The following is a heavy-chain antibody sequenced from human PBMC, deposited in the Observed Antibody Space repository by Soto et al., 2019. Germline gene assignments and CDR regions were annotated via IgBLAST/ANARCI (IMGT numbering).Heavy chain of an antibody. V-gene: IGHV2-5*02. CDR1: GFSLSTSGVG. CDR3: AHNGGYYDSSGYSDYFDY. CDR2: IYWDDDK. Sequence: QITLKESGPTLVKPTQTLTLTCTFSGFSLSTSGVGVGWIRQPPGKALEWLALIYWDDDKRYSPSLKSRLTITNDTSKNQVVLTMTNMDPVDTATYYCAHNGGYYDSSGYSDYFDYWGQGTLVTVSS. J-gene: IGHJ4*02. D-gene: IGHD3-22*01.